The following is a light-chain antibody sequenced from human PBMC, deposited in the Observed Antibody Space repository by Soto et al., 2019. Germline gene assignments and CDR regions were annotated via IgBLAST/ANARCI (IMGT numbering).Light chain of an antibody. CDR1: QAISNY. Sequence: DIQMTQSPSSLSASVGDRVTITCRASQAISNYVAWFQQKPGKAPKSLIYAASRLRSGVPSKFGGSGSGTDFTLTISNLQPEDFATYYCQHYNTYPITFGQGTRLEI. V-gene: IGKV1-16*02. CDR3: QHYNTYPIT. J-gene: IGKJ5*01. CDR2: AAS.